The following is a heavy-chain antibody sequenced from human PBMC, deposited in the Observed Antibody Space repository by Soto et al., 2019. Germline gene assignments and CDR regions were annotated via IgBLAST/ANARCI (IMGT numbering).Heavy chain of an antibody. CDR2: ISYDGSNK. Sequence: QVQLVESGGGVVQPGRSLRLSCAASGFIFSSYGMHWVRQAPGKGLAWVAVISYDGSNKYYADSVKGRFTISRDNSKNTLYLLMNSLRAEDTAVYYCAKEVWSGPMDVWGQGTTVTVSS. CDR1: GFIFSSYG. D-gene: IGHD3-3*01. CDR3: AKEVWSGPMDV. J-gene: IGHJ6*02. V-gene: IGHV3-30*18.